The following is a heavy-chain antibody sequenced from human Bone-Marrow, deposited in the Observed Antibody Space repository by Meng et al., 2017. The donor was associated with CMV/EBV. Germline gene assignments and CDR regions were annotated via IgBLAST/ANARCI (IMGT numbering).Heavy chain of an antibody. Sequence: GESLKISCAVSGFTFSSYEMNWVRQAPGKGLEWVSYISSSSSTIYYADSVKGRFTISRDNAKNSLYLQMNSLRAEDTAVYYCARDKGWDSGSSSFDYWGQGTLVTVSS. J-gene: IGHJ4*02. CDR2: ISSSSSTI. CDR1: GFTFSSYE. CDR3: ARDKGWDSGSSSFDY. V-gene: IGHV3-48*03. D-gene: IGHD1-26*01.